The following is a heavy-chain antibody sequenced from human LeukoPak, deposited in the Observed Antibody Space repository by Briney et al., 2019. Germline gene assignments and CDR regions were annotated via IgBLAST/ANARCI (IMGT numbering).Heavy chain of an antibody. CDR2: IYYSGST. Sequence: SETLSLTCTLSGGSISSYYWSWIRQPPGKGLEWIGYIYYSGSTNYNPSLKSRVTISVDTSKNQFSLKLSSVTAADTAVYYCARQTYDSSGYTDGGIDYWGQGTLVTVSS. V-gene: IGHV4-59*08. D-gene: IGHD3-22*01. J-gene: IGHJ4*02. CDR1: GGSISSYY. CDR3: ARQTYDSSGYTDGGIDY.